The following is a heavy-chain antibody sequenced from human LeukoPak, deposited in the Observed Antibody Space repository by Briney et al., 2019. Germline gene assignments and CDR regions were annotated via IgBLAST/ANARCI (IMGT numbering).Heavy chain of an antibody. CDR3: GKTTAGYSSGQKPAWPVDY. V-gene: IGHV3-23*01. CDR1: GFTFGSFT. J-gene: IGHJ4*02. D-gene: IGHD5-18*01. Sequence: GGSLTLSCEASGFTFGSFTMYWVGQAPATGMEGIAGIFGSGGSPHYADSVKGRFTISRDNSKNTVYLQINSLRAEDTAVCYCGKTTAGYSSGQKPAWPVDYWGQGTLVTVSS. CDR2: IFGSGGSP.